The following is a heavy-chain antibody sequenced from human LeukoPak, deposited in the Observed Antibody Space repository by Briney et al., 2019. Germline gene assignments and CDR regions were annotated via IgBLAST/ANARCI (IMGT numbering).Heavy chain of an antibody. Sequence: SETLSLTCTVSGGSISSYYWSWIRQPPGKGLEWIGHIYYSGSTNYNPSLKSRVTISVDTSKNHFSLKLNSVTVAGTAVYYCARHGGSSSAYYWFDPWGQGTLVTVSS. D-gene: IGHD3-22*01. J-gene: IGHJ5*02. CDR1: GGSISSYY. CDR2: IYYSGST. CDR3: ARHGGSSSAYYWFDP. V-gene: IGHV4-59*08.